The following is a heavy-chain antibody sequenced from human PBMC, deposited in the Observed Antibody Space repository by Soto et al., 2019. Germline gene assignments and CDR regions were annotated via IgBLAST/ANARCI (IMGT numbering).Heavy chain of an antibody. CDR2: ISTSSGYI. CDR3: ARAPASYCGGDCFSMDY. V-gene: IGHV3-21*01. D-gene: IGHD2-21*02. Sequence: EVHLVESGGGLVEPGGSLRLSCEASGFPFSSYAMNWVRQAPGKGLEWVSSISTSSGYIYFADSLRGRFTVSRDNAQNSLYLQMNSLTAEDTAVYYCARAPASYCGGDCFSMDYWGQGTLVIVSS. CDR1: GFPFSSYA. J-gene: IGHJ4*02.